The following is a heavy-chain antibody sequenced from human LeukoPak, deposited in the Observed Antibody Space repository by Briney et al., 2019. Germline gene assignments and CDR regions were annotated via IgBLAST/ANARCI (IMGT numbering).Heavy chain of an antibody. D-gene: IGHD6-19*01. V-gene: IGHV4-4*07. CDR1: DGSIGNYH. CDR2: IHTSGST. CDR3: ARRYISRGWSFNY. J-gene: IGHJ4*02. Sequence: PSETLSLTRTVSDGSIGNYHWIWIRQPAGKGLEWIGQIHTSGSTNYNPPLKSRVTMSLDTPENQLSLTIRSVTAADTAVYYCARRYISRGWSFNYCGRGTLVTVSS.